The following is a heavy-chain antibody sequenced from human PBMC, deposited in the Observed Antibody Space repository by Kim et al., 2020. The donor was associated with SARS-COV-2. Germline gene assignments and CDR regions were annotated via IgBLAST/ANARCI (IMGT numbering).Heavy chain of an antibody. V-gene: IGHV4-39*01. CDR3: ASSEDYYGSGNFY. CDR2: IYYSGNT. D-gene: IGHD3-10*01. Sequence: SETLSLTCTVSGGSISSSSYYWGWIRQPPGKGLEWIGSIYYSGNTYYNPSLKSRVTISVDTSKNQFSLKLSSVTAADTAVYYCASSEDYYGSGNFYWGQGTLVTVSS. J-gene: IGHJ4*02. CDR1: GGSISSSSYY.